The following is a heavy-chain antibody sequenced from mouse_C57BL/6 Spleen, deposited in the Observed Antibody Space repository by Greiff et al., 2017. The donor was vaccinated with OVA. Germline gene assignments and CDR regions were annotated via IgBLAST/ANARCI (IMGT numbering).Heavy chain of an antibody. Sequence: LEESGAELVKPGASVKISCKASGYAFSSYWMNWVKQRPGKGLEWIGQIYPGDGDTNYNGKFKGKATLTADKSSSTAYMQLSSLTSEDSAVYFCARSTAQAAMDYWGQGTSVTVSS. CDR2: IYPGDGDT. CDR1: GYAFSSYW. D-gene: IGHD3-2*02. V-gene: IGHV1-80*01. CDR3: ARSTAQAAMDY. J-gene: IGHJ4*01.